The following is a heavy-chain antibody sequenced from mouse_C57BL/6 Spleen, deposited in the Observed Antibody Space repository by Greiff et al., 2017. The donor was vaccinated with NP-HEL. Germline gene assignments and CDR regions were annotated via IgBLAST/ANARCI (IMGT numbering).Heavy chain of an antibody. CDR2: SRNKANDYTT. CDR3: AREDYYDYGFAY. V-gene: IGHV7-1*01. Sequence: EVQLVESGGGLVQSGRSLRLSCATSGFTFSDFYMEWVRQAPGKGLEWIAASRNKANDYTTEYSASVKGRFIVSRDTSQSILYLQMNALRAEDTAIYYCAREDYYDYGFAYWGQGTLVTVSA. D-gene: IGHD2-4*01. CDR1: GFTFSDFY. J-gene: IGHJ3*01.